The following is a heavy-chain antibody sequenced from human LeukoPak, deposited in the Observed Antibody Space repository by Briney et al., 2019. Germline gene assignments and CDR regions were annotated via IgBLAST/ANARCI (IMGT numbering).Heavy chain of an antibody. CDR3: AHRSAVVAATNWFDP. V-gene: IGHV2-5*02. CDR1: GFSLSTSGVG. CDR2: IYWDDDK. Sequence: SGPTLVNPTRPLTLTCTFSGFSLSTSGVGVGWIRQPPEKALEWLALIYWDDDKRYSPSLKSRLTITKDTSKNQVVLTMTNMDPVDTATYYCAHRSAVVAATNWFDPWGQGTLVTVSS. J-gene: IGHJ5*02. D-gene: IGHD2-15*01.